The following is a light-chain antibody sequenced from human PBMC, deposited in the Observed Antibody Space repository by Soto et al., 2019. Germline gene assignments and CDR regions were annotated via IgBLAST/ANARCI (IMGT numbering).Light chain of an antibody. CDR2: DSI. J-gene: IGLJ3*02. CDR3: HFYDSSLSGSV. CDR1: SSNIGAGYD. V-gene: IGLV1-40*01. Sequence: QLVLTQPPSVSGAPGQRVTISCTGSSSNIGAGYDVHWYQQFPGTAPKLLISDSINRPSGVPDRFSASKSGTSASLAITGLQAEDEAVYYCHFYDSSLSGSVFGGGTKLTV.